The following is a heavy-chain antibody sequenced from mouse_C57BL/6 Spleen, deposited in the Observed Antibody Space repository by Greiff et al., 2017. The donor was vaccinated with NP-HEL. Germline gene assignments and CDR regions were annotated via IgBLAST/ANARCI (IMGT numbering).Heavy chain of an antibody. D-gene: IGHD2-12*01. J-gene: IGHJ4*01. CDR3: ARKGLYDPYAMDY. Sequence: QVQLQQPGAELVRPGSSVKLSCKASGYTFTSYWMHWVKQRPIQGLEWIGNIDPSDSETHYNQKFKDKATLTVDKSSSTAYMQLSSLTSEDSAVYYCARKGLYDPYAMDYWGQGTSVTVSS. CDR2: IDPSDSET. CDR1: GYTFTSYW. V-gene: IGHV1-52*01.